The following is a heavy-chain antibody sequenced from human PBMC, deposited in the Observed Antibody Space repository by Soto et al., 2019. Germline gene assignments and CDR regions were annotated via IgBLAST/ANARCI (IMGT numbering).Heavy chain of an antibody. CDR3: ARHGTLGRDSTSWRGFYYGVDV. V-gene: IGHV4-39*01. J-gene: IGHJ6*02. D-gene: IGHD6-13*01. CDR2: IYYSGST. Sequence: SETLSLTCTVSGGSISSNNYYWGWIRRPPGKGLEWIGSIYYSGSTYYNPSLKSRVTISVDTSKNQFSLRLSSVTAADTAVYYCARHGTLGRDSTSWRGFYYGVDVWGQGTTVTVSS. CDR1: GGSISSNNYY.